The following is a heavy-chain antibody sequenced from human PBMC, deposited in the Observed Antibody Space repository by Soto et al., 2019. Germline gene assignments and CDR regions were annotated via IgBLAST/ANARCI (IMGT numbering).Heavy chain of an antibody. D-gene: IGHD4-17*01. CDR3: ARSPEATVTAFDY. CDR1: GGSISSGGYY. V-gene: IGHV4-31*03. CDR2: IYYSGST. J-gene: IGHJ4*02. Sequence: QVQLQESGPGLVKPSQTLSLTCTVSGGSISSGGYYWSWIRQHPGKGLEWIGYIYYSGSTYYNPSLKSRVTISVDTAKNQFALKLSSVTAADTAVYYCARSPEATVTAFDYWGQGTLVTVSS.